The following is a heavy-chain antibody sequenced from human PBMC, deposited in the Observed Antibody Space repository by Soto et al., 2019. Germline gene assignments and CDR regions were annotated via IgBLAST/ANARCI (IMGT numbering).Heavy chain of an antibody. CDR3: AKGGSGAPFDY. CDR1: GFTFSSYA. D-gene: IGHD3-10*01. Sequence: VGSLSLSCAASGFTFSSYAMSWVRQAPGKGLEWVSAISGSGGSTYYADSVKGRFTISRDNSKNTLYLQMNSLRAEDTAVYYCAKGGSGAPFDYWGQGTLVTVSS. V-gene: IGHV3-23*01. J-gene: IGHJ4*02. CDR2: ISGSGGST.